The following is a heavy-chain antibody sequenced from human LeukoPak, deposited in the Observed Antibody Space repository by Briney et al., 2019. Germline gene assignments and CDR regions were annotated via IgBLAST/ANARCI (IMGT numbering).Heavy chain of an antibody. Sequence: SVKVSCKASGGTFSSYAISWVRQAPGQGLEWMGGIIPIFGTANYAQKFQGRVTITTDESTSTAYMELSSLRSEDTAVYYCARGRVPAARADFDYWGQGTLVTVSS. CDR3: ARGRVPAARADFDY. V-gene: IGHV1-69*05. D-gene: IGHD2-2*01. CDR2: IIPIFGTA. CDR1: GGTFSSYA. J-gene: IGHJ4*02.